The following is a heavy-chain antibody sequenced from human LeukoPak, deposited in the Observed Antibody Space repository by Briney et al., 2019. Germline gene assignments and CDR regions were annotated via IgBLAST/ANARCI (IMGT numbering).Heavy chain of an antibody. D-gene: IGHD2-8*01. CDR1: GFTFSSYA. CDR3: AKDRVVMVYAYFDY. V-gene: IGHV3-23*01. CDR2: ISGSGGST. Sequence: PVGSLRLSCAASGFTFSSYAMSWVRQAPGKGLEWVSAISGSGGSTYYADSVKGRFTISRDNSKNTLYLQMNSLRAEDTAVYYCAKDRVVMVYAYFDYWGQGTLVTVSS. J-gene: IGHJ4*02.